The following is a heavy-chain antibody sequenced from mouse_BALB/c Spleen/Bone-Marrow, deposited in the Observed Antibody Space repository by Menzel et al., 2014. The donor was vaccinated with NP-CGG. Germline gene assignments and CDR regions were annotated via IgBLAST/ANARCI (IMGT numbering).Heavy chain of an antibody. D-gene: IGHD1-1*01. CDR1: GYTFTSYW. CDR3: ARGLYGAMDY. CDR2: INPRSGRT. Sequence: VKLVESGAELVKPGASVKLSCKASGYTFTSYWMYWVIQRPGQGLEWIGEINPRSGRTNYNEKFKSRATLTVDKSSSTAYMQLSSLTSEDSAVYYCARGLYGAMDYWGQGTSVTVSS. J-gene: IGHJ4*01. V-gene: IGHV1S81*02.